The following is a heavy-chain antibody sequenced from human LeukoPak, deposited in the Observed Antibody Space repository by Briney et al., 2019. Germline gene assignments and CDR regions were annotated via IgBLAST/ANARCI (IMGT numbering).Heavy chain of an antibody. J-gene: IGHJ4*02. CDR1: GFTFSSYE. D-gene: IGHD6-13*01. Sequence: GGSLRLSCAASGFTFSSYEMNRVRQAPGKGLEWVSYISSSGSTIYYADSVKGRFTISRDSAKNSLYLQMNSLRAEDTAVYYCARFIAAPYYFDYWGRGTLVTVSS. CDR3: ARFIAAPYYFDY. CDR2: ISSSGSTI. V-gene: IGHV3-48*03.